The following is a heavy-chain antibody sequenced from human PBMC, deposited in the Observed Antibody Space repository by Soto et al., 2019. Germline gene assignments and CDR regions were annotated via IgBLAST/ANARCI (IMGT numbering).Heavy chain of an antibody. CDR3: ARHRHPRGTVGATSPLDP. CDR2: HYSGGST. V-gene: IGHV3-53*01. J-gene: IGHJ5*02. CDR1: GFSVSSNY. D-gene: IGHD1-26*01. Sequence: GGSLRLSCAISGFSVSSNYLSWVRQAPGKGLEWVSVHYSGGSTYYADSAQGRFTISRDKSNNTLYLQMRRVRAEDTAVYFCARHRHPRGTVGATSPLDPWGQGTQVTVSS.